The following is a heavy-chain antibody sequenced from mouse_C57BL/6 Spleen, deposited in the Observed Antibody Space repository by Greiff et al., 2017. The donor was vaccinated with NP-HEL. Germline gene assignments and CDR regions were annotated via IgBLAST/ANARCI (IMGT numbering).Heavy chain of an antibody. CDR1: GYTFTSYW. CDR3: ARGGGYDGYFDV. D-gene: IGHD2-2*01. CDR2: SNPSNGGT. Sequence: QGQLQQPGTELVKPGASVKLSCKASGYTFTSYWMHWVKQRPGQGLEWIGNSNPSNGGTNYNEKFKSKATLTVDKSSSTAYMQLSSLTSEDSAVYYCARGGGYDGYFDVWGTGTTVTVSS. V-gene: IGHV1-53*01. J-gene: IGHJ1*03.